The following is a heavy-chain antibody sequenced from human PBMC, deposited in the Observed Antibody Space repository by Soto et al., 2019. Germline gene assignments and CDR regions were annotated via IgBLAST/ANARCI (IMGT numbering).Heavy chain of an antibody. D-gene: IGHD6-13*01. V-gene: IGHV3-21*01. CDR2: ISSSSSYI. J-gene: IGHJ6*02. CDR1: GFTFSSYS. Sequence: GGSLRLSCAASGFTFSSYSMNWVRQAPGKGLEWVSSISSSSSYIYYADSVKGRFTISRDNAKNSLYLQMNSLRAEDTAVYYCARWDPHSSSWYYYYYGMDVWGQGTTVTVSS. CDR3: ARWDPHSSSWYYYYYGMDV.